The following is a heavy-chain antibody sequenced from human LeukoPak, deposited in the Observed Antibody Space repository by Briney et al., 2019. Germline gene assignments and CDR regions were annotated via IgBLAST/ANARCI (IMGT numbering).Heavy chain of an antibody. J-gene: IGHJ5*02. CDR1: GFTFSSYW. CDR2: IRYDGSNK. CDR3: AKVPNWNYLWFDP. V-gene: IGHV3-30*02. D-gene: IGHD1-7*01. Sequence: GGSLRLSCAASGFTFSSYWMSWVRQAPGKGLEWVAFIRYDGSNKYYADSVKGRFTISRDNSKNTLYLQMNSLRAEDTAVYYCAKVPNWNYLWFDPWGQGTLVTVSS.